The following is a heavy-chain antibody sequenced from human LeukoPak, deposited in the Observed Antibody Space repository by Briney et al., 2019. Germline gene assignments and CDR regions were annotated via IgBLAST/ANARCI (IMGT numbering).Heavy chain of an antibody. CDR1: GFTFGSYA. CDR2: ISGSGGST. CDR3: AKDYSYYYGSGSFD. V-gene: IGHV3-23*01. J-gene: IGHJ4*02. Sequence: GGSLRLSCAASGFTFGSYAMSWVRQAPGKGLEWVSAISGSGGSTYYADSVKGRFTISRDNSKNTLYLQMNSLRAEDTAVYYCAKDYSYYYGSGSFDWGQGTLVTVSS. D-gene: IGHD3-10*01.